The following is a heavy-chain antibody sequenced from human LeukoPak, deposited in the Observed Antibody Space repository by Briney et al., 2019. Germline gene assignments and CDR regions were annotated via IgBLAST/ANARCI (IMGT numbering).Heavy chain of an antibody. CDR3: VYYGSGSDYYFDY. Sequence: GESLKISCKGSGYSFTSYWIGWVRQMPGKGLEWMGVIYPGDSDTRYSPSFQGQVTISADKSISTAYLQWSSLKASDTAMYYCVYYGSGSDYYFDYWGQGTLVTVSS. D-gene: IGHD3-10*01. J-gene: IGHJ4*02. CDR1: GYSFTSYW. V-gene: IGHV5-51*01. CDR2: IYPGDSDT.